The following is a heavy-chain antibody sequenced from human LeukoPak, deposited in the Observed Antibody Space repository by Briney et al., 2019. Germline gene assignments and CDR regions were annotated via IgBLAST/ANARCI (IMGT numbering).Heavy chain of an antibody. D-gene: IGHD4-23*01. CDR3: ARDEGGNSA. CDR1: GRSISSGSYY. Sequence: PSQTLSLTCPVSGRSISSGSYYWSWIRQPAGKGLEWMGRIYTSWSTNYNPSLKSRVAISVDTSKSRFSLKLSSVTAADTAVYYCARDEGGNSAWGQGTLVTVSS. V-gene: IGHV4-61*02. J-gene: IGHJ5*02. CDR2: IYTSWST.